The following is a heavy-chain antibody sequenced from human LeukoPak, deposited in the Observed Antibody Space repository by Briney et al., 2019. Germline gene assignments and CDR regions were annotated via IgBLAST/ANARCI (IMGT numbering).Heavy chain of an antibody. J-gene: IGHJ4*02. D-gene: IGHD6-19*01. Sequence: PSETLSLTCTVSGGSISSGDYYWSWIRQPPGKGLEWIGYIYYSGSTNYNPSLKSRVTISVDTSKNQFSLKLSSVTAADTAIYYCARAVSGRFDYWGQGALVTVSS. V-gene: IGHV4-30-4*01. CDR1: GGSISSGDYY. CDR2: IYYSGST. CDR3: ARAVSGRFDY.